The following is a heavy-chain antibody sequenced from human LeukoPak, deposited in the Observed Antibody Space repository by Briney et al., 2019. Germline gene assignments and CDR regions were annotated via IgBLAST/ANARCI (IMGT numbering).Heavy chain of an antibody. CDR2: IYSGGST. J-gene: IGHJ4*02. CDR3: AREPWNFDRYSGYAYYFDY. Sequence: GESLKISCAASGFTVSSNYMSWVRQAPGKGLEWVSVIYSGGSTYYSDSVKGRFTISRDNSKNTLYLQMNSLRAEDTAVYYCAREPWNFDRYSGYAYYFDYWGQGTLVTGSS. CDR1: GFTVSSNY. D-gene: IGHD5-12*01. V-gene: IGHV3-66*01.